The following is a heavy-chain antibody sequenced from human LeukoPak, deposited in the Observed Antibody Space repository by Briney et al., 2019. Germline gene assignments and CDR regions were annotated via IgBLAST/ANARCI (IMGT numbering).Heavy chain of an antibody. Sequence: ASVKVSCKASGCTFPSYDINWVRQATGRGLEGMGWMNPNSGNTGYAQKFQGRVTMTRNTSISTAYMELSSRRSEDTAVYYCARGYYYDSRDAFDIWGQGTMVTVSS. D-gene: IGHD3-22*01. V-gene: IGHV1-8*01. CDR2: MNPNSGNT. CDR3: ARGYYYDSRDAFDI. CDR1: GCTFPSYD. J-gene: IGHJ3*02.